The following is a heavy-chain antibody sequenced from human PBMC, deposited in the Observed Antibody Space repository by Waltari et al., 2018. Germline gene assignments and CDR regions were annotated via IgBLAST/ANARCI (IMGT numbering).Heavy chain of an antibody. V-gene: IGHV2-5*01. CDR1: GVSPRSSGVT. CDR3: ADRPDSPEDLWRYWFDT. J-gene: IGHJ5*02. Sequence: QITVRESGPALVRPTQTLTLTCYLSGVSPRSSGVTVFWVRQSPGTSLECLAIISWKYDIRYNPYRTNRATISKDTSGNQAVLTLTKADPMETATYFCADRPDSPEDLWRYWFDTWGRGIRVTVSS. D-gene: IGHD5-12*01. CDR2: ISWKYDI.